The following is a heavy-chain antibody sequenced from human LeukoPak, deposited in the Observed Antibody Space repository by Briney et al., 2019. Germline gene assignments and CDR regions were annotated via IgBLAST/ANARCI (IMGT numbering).Heavy chain of an antibody. CDR3: ARGLPNCSGGSCYSIGWFDP. D-gene: IGHD2-15*01. J-gene: IGHJ5*02. CDR2: IIPIFGTA. Sequence: GASVKVSCKASGGTFISYAISWVRQAPGQGLEWMGGIIPIFGTANYAQKFQGRVTITADESTSTAYMELSSLRSEDTAVYYCARGLPNCSGGSCYSIGWFDPWGQGTLVTVSS. V-gene: IGHV1-69*13. CDR1: GGTFISYA.